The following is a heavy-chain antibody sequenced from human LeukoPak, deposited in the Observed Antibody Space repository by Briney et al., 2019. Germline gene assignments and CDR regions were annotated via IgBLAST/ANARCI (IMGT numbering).Heavy chain of an antibody. J-gene: IGHJ4*02. CDR2: INPHSGGT. CDR3: ARGGDNYDILTQ. D-gene: IGHD3-9*01. V-gene: IGHV1-2*02. CDR1: EYIFTDYY. Sequence: ASMKVSCKASEYIFTDYYIHWVRQAPGQGLEWMGWINPHSGGTNYAQKFQDRVTMTGDTSISTAYMELSRLISGDTAIYYCARGGDNYDILTQWGQGTLVTVSS.